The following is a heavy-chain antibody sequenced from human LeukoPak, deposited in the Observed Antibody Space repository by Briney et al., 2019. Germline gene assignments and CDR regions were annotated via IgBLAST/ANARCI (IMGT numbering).Heavy chain of an antibody. CDR2: ISGSGGST. J-gene: IGHJ4*01. Sequence: GGSLRLSCAASXXXXXSYAMSXVXXAXXXXXXXXSAISGSGGSTYYADSVKGRFTISRDNSKNTLYLQMNSARAEDTAVYXCANWRGYYGFDYWGHGTLVTVSS. CDR1: XXXXXSYA. CDR3: ANWRGYYGFDY. V-gene: IGHV3-23*01. D-gene: IGHD3-3*01.